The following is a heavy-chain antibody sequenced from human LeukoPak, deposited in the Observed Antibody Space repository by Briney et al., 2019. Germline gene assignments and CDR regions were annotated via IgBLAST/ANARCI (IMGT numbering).Heavy chain of an antibody. V-gene: IGHV3-30*18. CDR1: GFSFRSYG. CDR3: VKENYYESSGYDYDACDI. D-gene: IGHD3-22*01. J-gene: IGHJ3*02. Sequence: GGSLRLSCAASGFSFRSYGMHWVRQAPGKGLEWVAIISFNGSNKYYADSVKGRFTISRDNSNNTLYLQMNSLRAEDTALYYCVKENYYESSGYDYDACDIWGRGKMVTVSS. CDR2: ISFNGSNK.